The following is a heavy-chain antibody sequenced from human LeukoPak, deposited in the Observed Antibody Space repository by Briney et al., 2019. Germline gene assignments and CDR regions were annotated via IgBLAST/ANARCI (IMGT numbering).Heavy chain of an antibody. CDR3: ARGWVGSWYYFDY. Sequence: AGGSLRLSCAASGFTFNSYAIHWVRQAPGKGLEWVSVIYSGGSTYYADSVKGRFTISRDNSKNTLYLQMNSLRAEDTAVYYCARGWVGSWYYFDYWGQGTLVTVSS. CDR2: IYSGGST. D-gene: IGHD6-13*01. CDR1: GFTFNSYA. V-gene: IGHV3-53*01. J-gene: IGHJ4*02.